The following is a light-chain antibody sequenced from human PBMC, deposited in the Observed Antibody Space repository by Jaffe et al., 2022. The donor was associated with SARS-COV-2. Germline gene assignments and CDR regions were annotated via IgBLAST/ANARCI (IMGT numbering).Light chain of an antibody. V-gene: IGKV3-20*01. Sequence: EIVLTQSPGTLSLSPGERATLSCRASQSVSSSYLAWYQQNPGQPPRLLIYGASSRATGIPDRFSGSGSGTDFTLTISRLQPEDFAVYYCQQYASSYTFGQGTKLEIK. CDR1: QSVSSSY. CDR2: GAS. CDR3: QQYASSYT. J-gene: IGKJ2*01.